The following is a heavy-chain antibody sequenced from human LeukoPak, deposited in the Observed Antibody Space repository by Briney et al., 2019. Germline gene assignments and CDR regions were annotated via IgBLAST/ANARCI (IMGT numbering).Heavy chain of an antibody. CDR1: GGSISSYY. D-gene: IGHD3-22*01. CDR2: NYYSGST. Sequence: SETLSLTCTVSGGSISSYYWSWIRQPPGKGLEWIGYNYYSGSTNYNPSLKSRVTISVDTSKNQFSLKLSSVTAADTAVYYCARGGGRFYYDHDGLEYFQHWGQGTLVTVSS. J-gene: IGHJ1*01. CDR3: ARGGGRFYYDHDGLEYFQH. V-gene: IGHV4-59*01.